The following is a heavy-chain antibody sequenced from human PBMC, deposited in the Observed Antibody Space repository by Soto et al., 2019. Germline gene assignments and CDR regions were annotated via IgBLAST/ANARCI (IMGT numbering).Heavy chain of an antibody. CDR2: VYHTGDT. D-gene: IGHD2-21*02. CDR1: GGTVASSHW. CDR3: AREIVTAGGNNYFDP. Sequence: PSETLSLTCFVSGGTVASSHWWSFVRQSPGRGLEWIGNVYHTGDTNFNPSLQSRVTFSVDKSNNQFSLRLTSVTAADTAVYFCAREIVTAGGNNYFDPWGPGTLVTVSS. V-gene: IGHV4-4*02. J-gene: IGHJ5*02.